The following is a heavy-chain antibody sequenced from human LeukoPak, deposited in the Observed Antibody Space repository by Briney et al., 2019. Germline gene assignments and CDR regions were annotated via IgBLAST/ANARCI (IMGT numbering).Heavy chain of an antibody. D-gene: IGHD2-2*01. CDR1: GFTFRDYY. Sequence: PGGSLRLSCAASGFTFRDYYVSWIRQAPGKGLDWVSYISSSSSYTNYADSVKGRFTISRDNAKNSLYLQMNSLRAEDTAVYYCARDRPAGTAASYYYYGMDVWGKGTTVTVSS. CDR2: ISSSSSYT. CDR3: ARDRPAGTAASYYYYGMDV. J-gene: IGHJ6*04. V-gene: IGHV3-11*06.